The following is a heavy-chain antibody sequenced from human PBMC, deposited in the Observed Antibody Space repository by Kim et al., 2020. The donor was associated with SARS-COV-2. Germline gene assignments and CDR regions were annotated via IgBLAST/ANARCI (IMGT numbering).Heavy chain of an antibody. CDR1: GFTFSDYY. V-gene: IGHV3-11*06. CDR3: AREGIAARLFDY. J-gene: IGHJ4*02. Sequence: GGSLRLSCAASGFTFSDYYMSWIRQAPGKGLEWVSYISSSSSYTNYADSVKGRFTISRDNAKNSLYLQMNSLRAEDTAVYYCAREGIAARLFDYWGQGTLVTVSS. CDR2: ISSSSSYT. D-gene: IGHD6-6*01.